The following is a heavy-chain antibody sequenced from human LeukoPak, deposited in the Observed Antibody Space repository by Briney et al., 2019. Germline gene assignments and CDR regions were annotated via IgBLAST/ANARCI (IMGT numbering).Heavy chain of an antibody. V-gene: IGHV3-23*01. CDR3: ARRGVVIRVILIGFHKEAYYFDS. D-gene: IGHD3-9*01. CDR2: ISGSGGRT. J-gene: IGHJ4*02. Sequence: GGSLRLSCAVSGITLSNYGMSWVRQAPGKGLEWVAGISGSGGRTTYADSVKGRFTISRDNPKNTLYLQMSSLRVEDTAVYFCARRGVVIRVILIGFHKEAYYFDSWGQGALVTVSS. CDR1: GITLSNYG.